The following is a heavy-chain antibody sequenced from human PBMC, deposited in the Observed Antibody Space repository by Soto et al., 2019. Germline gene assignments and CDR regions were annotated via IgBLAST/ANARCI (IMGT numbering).Heavy chain of an antibody. CDR2: IHYSGTT. J-gene: IGHJ4*02. CDR1: GGSITSVW. D-gene: IGHD3-10*01. CDR3: LRTGGY. Sequence: QVQLQESGPGLVKPSETLSLTCSVSGGSITSVWWTWIRQPPGKGLEWIGSIHYSGTTNYNPSLDSRVTILIDTSKKHFSLSLTSVTAADTAMYYCLRTGGYWGQGTLVTVSS. V-gene: IGHV4-59*01.